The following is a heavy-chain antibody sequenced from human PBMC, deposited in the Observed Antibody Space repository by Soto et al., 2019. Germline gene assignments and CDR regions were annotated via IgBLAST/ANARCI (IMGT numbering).Heavy chain of an antibody. J-gene: IGHJ2*01. CDR1: GYTFTGYY. V-gene: IGHV1-2*04. D-gene: IGHD1-1*01. CDR2: INPNSGGT. CDR3: ARSVQLEHYRYFDL. Sequence: ASVKVSCKASGYTFTGYYMHWVRQAPGQGLEWMGWINPNSGGTNYAQKFQGWVTMTRDTSISTAYMELSRLRSDDTAVYYCARSVQLEHYRYFDLWGRGTLVTVSS.